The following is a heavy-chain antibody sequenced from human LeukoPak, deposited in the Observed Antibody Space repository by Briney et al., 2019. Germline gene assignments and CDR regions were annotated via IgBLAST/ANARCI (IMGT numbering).Heavy chain of an antibody. CDR1: GFTFSDYY. V-gene: IGHV3-11*01. Sequence: PGGSLRLSCAASGFTFSDYYMSWIRQAPGKGLEWVSYISSSGSTIYYADSVKGRFTISRDNAKNSLYLQMNSLRAEDTAVYYCARSLCTILGVVRSYYFDYWGQGTLVTVSS. J-gene: IGHJ4*02. D-gene: IGHD3-3*01. CDR3: ARSLCTILGVVRSYYFDY. CDR2: ISSSGSTI.